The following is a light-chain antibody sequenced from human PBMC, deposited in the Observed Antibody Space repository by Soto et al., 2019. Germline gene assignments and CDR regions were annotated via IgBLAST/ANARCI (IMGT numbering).Light chain of an antibody. CDR1: QVVKNF. CDR3: LQHNSHPWT. V-gene: IGKV1-17*03. CDR2: SAS. Sequence: DVQMTQSPSAVSASVGDRVIITCRASQVVKNFLSWFQQKPGEVPKRLIYSASTLQDGVPSRFSGSGSGTEFTLVIGSLLPEDFATYYCLQHNSHPWTFGQGTKVEV. J-gene: IGKJ1*01.